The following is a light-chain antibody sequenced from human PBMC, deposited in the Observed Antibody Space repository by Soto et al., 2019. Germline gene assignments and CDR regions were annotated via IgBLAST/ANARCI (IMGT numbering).Light chain of an antibody. V-gene: IGLV2-14*04. CDR2: DVS. J-gene: IGLJ2*01. CDR3: SSYTSSSSRV. Sequence: TXXXVGGYNYVSWYQQHPGKAPKLMIYDVSNRPSGVSNRXXGSKSGNTASLTISGLQAEDEADYYCSSYTSSSSRVXXGGTKLTVL. CDR1: XXXVGGYNY.